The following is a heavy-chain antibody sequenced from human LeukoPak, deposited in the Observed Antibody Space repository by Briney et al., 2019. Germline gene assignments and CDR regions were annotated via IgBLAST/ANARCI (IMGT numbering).Heavy chain of an antibody. CDR3: ARDERNHYDFWSGYYNY. D-gene: IGHD3-3*01. J-gene: IGHJ4*02. CDR1: GYTFTSYG. CDR2: ISAYNGNT. V-gene: IGHV1-18*01. Sequence: ASVKVSCKASGYTFTSYGISWVRQAPGQGLEWMGWISAYNGNTNYAQKLQGRVTMTTDTSTSTAYMELRSLRSDDTAVYYCARDERNHYDFWSGYYNYWGQGTLVTVSS.